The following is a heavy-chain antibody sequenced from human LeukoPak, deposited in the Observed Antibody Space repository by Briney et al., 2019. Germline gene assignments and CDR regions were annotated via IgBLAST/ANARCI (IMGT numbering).Heavy chain of an antibody. D-gene: IGHD6-19*01. Sequence: GGSLRLSCAASGFTFSSYGMHWVRQAPGKGLEWVAVISYDGSNKYYADSVKGRFTISRDNSKNTLYLQMNSLRAEDTAVYYCATGYRRDWYQGDWGQGTLVTVSS. V-gene: IGHV3-30*03. CDR2: ISYDGSNK. CDR1: GFTFSSYG. J-gene: IGHJ4*02. CDR3: ATGYRRDWYQGD.